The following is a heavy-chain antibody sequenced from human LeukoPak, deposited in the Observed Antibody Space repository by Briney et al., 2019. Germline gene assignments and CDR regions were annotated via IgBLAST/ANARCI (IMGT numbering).Heavy chain of an antibody. V-gene: IGHV3-23*01. CDR1: GFTFRNYA. J-gene: IGHJ4*02. D-gene: IGHD3-10*01. CDR3: AKDPITMIRGVNNDIDY. Sequence: PGGSLRLSCAASGFTFRNYAMSWVRQAPGKGLEWVSAIGGSGGSTYYVDSVKGRLTISSDNSKNTLYLQMNSLRAEDTAVYYCAKDPITMIRGVNNDIDYWGQGTLVTVSS. CDR2: IGGSGGST.